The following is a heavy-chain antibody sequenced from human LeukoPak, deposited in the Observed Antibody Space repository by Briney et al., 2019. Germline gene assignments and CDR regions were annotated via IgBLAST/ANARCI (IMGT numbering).Heavy chain of an antibody. CDR1: GGSFSGYY. J-gene: IGHJ5*02. Sequence: PSETLSLTCAVYGGSFSGYYWSWIRQPPGKGLEWIGEINHSGSTNYNPSLKSRVTISVDTSKNQFSLKLSSVAAADTAVYYCARHMAAANWFDPWGQGTLVTVSS. D-gene: IGHD6-13*01. V-gene: IGHV4-34*01. CDR2: INHSGST. CDR3: ARHMAAANWFDP.